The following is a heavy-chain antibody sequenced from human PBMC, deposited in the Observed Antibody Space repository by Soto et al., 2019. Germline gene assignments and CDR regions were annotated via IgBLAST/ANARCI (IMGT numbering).Heavy chain of an antibody. V-gene: IGHV4-59*01. Sequence: SETLSLTCTVSGGSISSYYWSWIRQPPGKGLEWIGYIYYSGSTNYNPSLKSRVTISVDTSKNQFSLKLSSVTAADTAVYYCAREGSSFFDYWGQGTLVTVSS. D-gene: IGHD6-13*01. J-gene: IGHJ4*02. CDR1: GGSISSYY. CDR3: AREGSSFFDY. CDR2: IYYSGST.